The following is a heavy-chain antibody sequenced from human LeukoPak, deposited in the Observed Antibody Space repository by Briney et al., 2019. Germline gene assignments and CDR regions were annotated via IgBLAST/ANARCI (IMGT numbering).Heavy chain of an antibody. CDR3: ARFIYGSGSYAFDN. Sequence: GSLRLSCAASGFTFSSYWMSWVRQAPGKGLEWVSSLSSSSSYIYHADSVKGRFTISRDNAKNSLYLQMNSLRAEDTAMYYCARFIYGSGSYAFDNWGQGTLVTVSS. CDR1: GFTFSSYW. D-gene: IGHD3-10*01. CDR2: LSSSSSYI. V-gene: IGHV3-21*01. J-gene: IGHJ4*02.